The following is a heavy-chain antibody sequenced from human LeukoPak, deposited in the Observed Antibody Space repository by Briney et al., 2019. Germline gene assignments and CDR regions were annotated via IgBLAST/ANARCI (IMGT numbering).Heavy chain of an antibody. CDR1: GFTFSSYA. D-gene: IGHD3-10*01. CDR3: AGWQWFGYLFPY. V-gene: IGHV3-30-3*01. J-gene: IGHJ4*02. Sequence: PGGSLRLSCAASGFTFSSYAMHWVRQAPGKGLEWVAVISYDGSNKYYADSVKGRFTVSRDNAKNSLYLQMNSLRAEDTAVYYCAGWQWFGYLFPYWGQGTLVTVSS. CDR2: ISYDGSNK.